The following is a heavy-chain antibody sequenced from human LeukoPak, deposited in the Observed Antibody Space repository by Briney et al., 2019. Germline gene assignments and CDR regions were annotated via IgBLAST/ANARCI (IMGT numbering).Heavy chain of an antibody. CDR3: AKDLYAFDI. CDR2: IRYDGSNK. V-gene: IGHV3-30*02. J-gene: IGHJ3*02. CDR1: GFTFSSYG. Sequence: PGGXXRPSCAASGFTFSSYGMHWVRQAPGKGLEGVAFIRYDGSNKYYADSVKGRFTISRDNSKNTLYLQMNSLRAEDTAVYYCAKDLYAFDIWGQGTMVTVSS.